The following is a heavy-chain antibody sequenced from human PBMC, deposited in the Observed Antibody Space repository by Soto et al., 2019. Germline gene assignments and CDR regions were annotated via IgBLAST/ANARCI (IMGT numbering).Heavy chain of an antibody. CDR2: ISSSSSTI. CDR3: ARADSGYAHGYYYYGMDV. D-gene: IGHD5-12*01. Sequence: EVQLVESGGGLVQPGGSLRLSCAASGFTFSSYSMNWVRQAPGKGLEWVSYISSSSSTIYYADSVKGRFTISRDNAKNTLYLPMNSLRAEDTAVYDCARADSGYAHGYYYYGMDVWGQGTTVTVSS. CDR1: GFTFSSYS. J-gene: IGHJ6*02. V-gene: IGHV3-48*01.